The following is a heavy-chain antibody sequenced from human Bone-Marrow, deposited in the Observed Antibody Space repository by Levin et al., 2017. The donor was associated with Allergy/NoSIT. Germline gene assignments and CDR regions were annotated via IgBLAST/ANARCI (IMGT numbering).Heavy chain of an antibody. V-gene: IGHV3-21*01. J-gene: IGHJ4*02. CDR2: ISSSGTYK. D-gene: IGHD4-17*01. CDR1: GFIFSSYS. CDR3: AREAYGDFFFDY. Sequence: GGSLRLSCTASGFIFSSYSMNWVRQAPGKGLEWVSSISSSGTYKYYANSVKGRFIISRDNAKNSLSLQVNSLRAEDTAVYYCAREAYGDFFFDYWGQGTLVTVSS.